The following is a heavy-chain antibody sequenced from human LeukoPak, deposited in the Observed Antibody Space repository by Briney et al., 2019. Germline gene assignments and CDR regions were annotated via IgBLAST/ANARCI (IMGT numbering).Heavy chain of an antibody. CDR1: GFTFSNYG. CDR2: VADDGRDK. V-gene: IGHV3-30*18. Sequence: GGSLRLSCAASGFTFSNYGMHWVRQAPGKGLEWVAVVADDGRDKHHADSVKGRFTISRDNSKNMLLLQMNSLRTEDTAVYYCAKDGALSAAAYYFDYWGQGTLVTVSS. CDR3: AKDGALSAAAYYFDY. J-gene: IGHJ4*02. D-gene: IGHD4/OR15-4a*01.